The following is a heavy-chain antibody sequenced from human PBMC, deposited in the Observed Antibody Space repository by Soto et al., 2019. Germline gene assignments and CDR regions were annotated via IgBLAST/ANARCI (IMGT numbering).Heavy chain of an antibody. CDR3: ARSGYDSLALDY. CDR1: GGSFSGYY. J-gene: IGHJ4*02. Sequence: QVQLQQWGAGLLKPSETLSLTCAVYGGSFSGYYWSWIRQPPGKGLEWIGEINHSGSTNYNPSLKSRVTISVDTSKNQFSLKLSSVTAADTAVYYCARSGYDSLALDYWGQGTQVTVSS. CDR2: INHSGST. V-gene: IGHV4-34*01. D-gene: IGHD5-12*01.